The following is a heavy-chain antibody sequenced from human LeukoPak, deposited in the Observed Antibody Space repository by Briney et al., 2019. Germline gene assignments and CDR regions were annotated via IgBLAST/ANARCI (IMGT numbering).Heavy chain of an antibody. CDR1: GFTFSSYW. CDR2: IKQDGSEK. D-gene: IGHD1-26*01. J-gene: IGHJ4*02. V-gene: IGHV3-7*01. CDR3: ARIQGAEWELPSFDY. Sequence: PGGSLRLSCAASGFTFSSYWMSWVRQAPGKGLEWVANIKQDGSEKYYVDSVKGRFTISRDNAKNSLYLQMNSLRAEDTAVYYCARIQGAEWELPSFDYWGQGTLVTVSS.